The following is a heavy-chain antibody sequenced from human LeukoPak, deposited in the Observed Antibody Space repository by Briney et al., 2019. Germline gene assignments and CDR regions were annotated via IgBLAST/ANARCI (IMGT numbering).Heavy chain of an antibody. CDR1: GGSISSGGYY. CDR3: ARDSSRGYFDY. V-gene: IGHV4-61*08. J-gene: IGHJ4*02. Sequence: SQTLSLICAVSGGSISSGGYYWSWIRQPPGKGLEWIGYIYYSGSTNYNPSLKSRVTISVDTSKNQFSLKLSSVTAADTAVYYCARDSSRGYFDYWGQGTLVTVSS. CDR2: IYYSGST. D-gene: IGHD6-13*01.